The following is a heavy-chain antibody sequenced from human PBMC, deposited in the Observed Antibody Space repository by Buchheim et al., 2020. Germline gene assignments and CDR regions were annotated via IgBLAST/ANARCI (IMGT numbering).Heavy chain of an antibody. CDR2: IYGGGRT. CDR3: ARDSEMSSSWSFDY. CDR1: GFSVSSDY. D-gene: IGHD6-13*01. J-gene: IGHJ4*02. Sequence: EVQLVESGGGLVQPGGSLRLSCAASGFSVSSDYMNWVRQAPGKGLEWVSVIYGGGRTNYADSVKGRFTISRDNSNHIAFLQMNSLRPEDTAVYYCARDSEMSSSWSFDYWGQGTL. V-gene: IGHV3-66*02.